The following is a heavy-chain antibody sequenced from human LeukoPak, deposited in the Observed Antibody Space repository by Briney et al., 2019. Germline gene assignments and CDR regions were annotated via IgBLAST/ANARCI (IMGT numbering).Heavy chain of an antibody. Sequence: PGGSLRLSCAASGFTFSSNYMSWVRQAPGKGLEWVSVIYSGGSTYHADSVKGRFTISRDNAKNSLYLQMSSLRPGDTALYYCAKDRSPGAYYFDYWGQGTLVTVSS. J-gene: IGHJ4*02. CDR2: IYSGGST. D-gene: IGHD7-27*01. CDR1: GFTFSSNY. CDR3: AKDRSPGAYYFDY. V-gene: IGHV3-53*05.